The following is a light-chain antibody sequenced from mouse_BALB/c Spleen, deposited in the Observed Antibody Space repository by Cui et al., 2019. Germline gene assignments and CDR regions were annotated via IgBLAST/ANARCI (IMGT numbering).Light chain of an antibody. Sequence: ENVLTPSPAIMSASPGEKVTMTCRASSSVSSSYLHWYQQKSGASPKLWIYSTSNLASGVPARFSGSGSGTSYSLTISSVEAEDAATYYCQQYSGYPLTFGGGTKLEIK. V-gene: IGKV4-57-1*01. CDR2: STS. CDR1: SSVSSSY. J-gene: IGKJ2*01. CDR3: QQYSGYPLT.